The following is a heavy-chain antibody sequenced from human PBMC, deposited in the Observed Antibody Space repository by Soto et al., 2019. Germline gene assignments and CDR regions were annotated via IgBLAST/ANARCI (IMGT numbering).Heavy chain of an antibody. J-gene: IGHJ4*02. D-gene: IGHD3-16*01. V-gene: IGHV1-18*01. CDR2: ISAYNGNT. Sequence: QVQLVQSGAEVKKPGASVKVSCKTSGYTFTNFGLSWVRRAPGQGLEWMGWISAYNGNTNYAQHFQGRVTMTTETYPSKAYMELRSLSSDDTSVYYCARGGTPIDYWSPGTLVTVSS. CDR3: ARGGTPIDY. CDR1: GYTFTNFG.